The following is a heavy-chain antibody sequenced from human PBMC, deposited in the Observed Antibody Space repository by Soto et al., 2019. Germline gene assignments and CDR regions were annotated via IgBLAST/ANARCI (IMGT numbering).Heavy chain of an antibody. Sequence: SETLSLTCTVSGGSISSYYWRWTRQPPGKGLESSRYLYYSGSANYVTSFRCRVSLSIDPSRSQFSLRLSSVYAGNTAVYYCAIVRYGYGSGSYYVGYWGQGTLVTV. D-gene: IGHD3-10*01. CDR1: GGSISSYY. CDR3: AIVRYGYGSGSYYVGY. CDR2: LYYSGSA. V-gene: IGHV4-59*01. J-gene: IGHJ4*02.